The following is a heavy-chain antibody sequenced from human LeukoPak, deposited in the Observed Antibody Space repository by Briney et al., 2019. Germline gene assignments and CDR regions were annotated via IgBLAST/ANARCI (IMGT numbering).Heavy chain of an antibody. CDR3: ARVYRSRITIFGVVIIPSWFDP. CDR1: GGSISSYY. V-gene: IGHV4-59*01. Sequence: SETLSLTCTVSGGSISSYYWSWIRQPPGKGLEWIGYIYYSGSTNYNPSLKSRVTISVDTSKNQFSLKLSSVTAADTAVYYCARVYRSRITIFGVVIIPSWFDPWGQGTPVTVSS. D-gene: IGHD3-3*01. CDR2: IYYSGST. J-gene: IGHJ5*02.